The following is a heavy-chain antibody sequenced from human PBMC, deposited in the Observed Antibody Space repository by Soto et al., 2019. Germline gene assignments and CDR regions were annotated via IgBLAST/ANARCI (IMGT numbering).Heavy chain of an antibody. Sequence: SVKVSCKASGGTFSSYAISWVRQAPGQGLEWMGGIIPIFGTANYAQKFQGRVTITADEPTSTAYMELSSLRSEDTAVYYCARGLGHCSGGSGYLRDRFDPGGQGTLVTVSS. CDR3: ARGLGHCSGGSGYLRDRFDP. V-gene: IGHV1-69*13. J-gene: IGHJ5*02. D-gene: IGHD2-15*01. CDR2: IIPIFGTA. CDR1: GGTFSSYA.